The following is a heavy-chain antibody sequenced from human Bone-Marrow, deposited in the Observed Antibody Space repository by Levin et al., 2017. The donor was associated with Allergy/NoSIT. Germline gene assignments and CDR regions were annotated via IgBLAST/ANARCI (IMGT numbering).Heavy chain of an antibody. D-gene: IGHD1-1*01. V-gene: IGHV3-7*01. J-gene: IGHJ4*02. CDR2: INQDGDGK. CDR1: GFTFSNYW. Sequence: GGSLRLSCVASGFTFSNYWMGWVRQAPGKGLEWVANINQDGDGKYYVDSVKGRFTISRDNAKNSLHLHMNSLRAEDTAVYYCARDQGTGTTEFDSWGQGTLVTVSS. CDR3: ARDQGTGTTEFDS.